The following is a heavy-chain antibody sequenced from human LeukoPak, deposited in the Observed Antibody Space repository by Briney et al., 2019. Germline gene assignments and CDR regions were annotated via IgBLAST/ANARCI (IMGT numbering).Heavy chain of an antibody. CDR1: GGSISSSDW. J-gene: IGHJ6*03. D-gene: IGHD2-15*01. CDR3: ARRRSTRVVVAATYYYYMDV. CDR2: IYHSGST. V-gene: IGHV4-4*02. Sequence: PSGTLSLTCAVSGGSISSSDWWSWVRQPPGKGLEWIGEIYHSGSTNYNPSLKSRVTISVDKSKNQFSLNLSSVTAADTAVYYCARRRSTRVVVAATYYYYMDVWGKGTTVTISS.